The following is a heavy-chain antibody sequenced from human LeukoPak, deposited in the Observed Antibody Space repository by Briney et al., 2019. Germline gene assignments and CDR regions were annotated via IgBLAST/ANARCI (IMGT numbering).Heavy chain of an antibody. J-gene: IGHJ6*02. Sequence: GGSLRLSCAASGFTFEDYGMSWVRQAPGKGLEWVSGINWHGDRTGYADSVKGRFTISRDNAKNSLYLQMNSLRAEDTALYYCARHPPTNYYDSSGYYGMDVWGQGTTVTVSS. CDR2: INWHGDRT. V-gene: IGHV3-20*04. D-gene: IGHD3-22*01. CDR3: ARHPPTNYYDSSGYYGMDV. CDR1: GFTFEDYG.